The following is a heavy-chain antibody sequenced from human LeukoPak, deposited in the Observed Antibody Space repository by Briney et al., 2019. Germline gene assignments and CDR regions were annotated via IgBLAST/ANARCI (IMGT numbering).Heavy chain of an antibody. CDR1: GYTFTSYG. CDR3: ARDYGGNYYNWFDP. V-gene: IGHV1-18*01. Sequence: ASLRVSCKPSGYTFTSYGISWVRQAPGQQLEWMGWISAYNGNTNYAQKLQGRVTMTTDTSTSTAYMELRSLRSDDTAVYYCARDYGGNYYNWFDPWGQGTLVTVSS. D-gene: IGHD4-23*01. CDR2: ISAYNGNT. J-gene: IGHJ5*02.